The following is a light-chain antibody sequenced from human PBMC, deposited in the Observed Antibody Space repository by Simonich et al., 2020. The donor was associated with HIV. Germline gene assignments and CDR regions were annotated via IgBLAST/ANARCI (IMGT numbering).Light chain of an antibody. J-gene: IGKJ4*01. Sequence: DIVMTQSPLSLPVTPGEPASIPCRSTQSLLHSSGCNYLHWYLQKPGQSPQLLLYLGSNRAAGVPDRFSGCGSGTDFTRKINRVEAEDVGIYYCMQPLQTVTFGGGTKVEIK. CDR3: MQPLQTVT. CDR1: QSLLHSSGCNY. V-gene: IGKV2-28*01. CDR2: LGS.